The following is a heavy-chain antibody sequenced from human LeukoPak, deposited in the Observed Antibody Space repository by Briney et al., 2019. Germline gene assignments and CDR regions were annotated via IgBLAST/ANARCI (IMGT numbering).Heavy chain of an antibody. J-gene: IGHJ3*02. CDR2: IRSKAYGGTT. CDR3: TRVASHCSSSSCYRGDAFDI. V-gene: IGHV3-49*04. D-gene: IGHD2-2*02. Sequence: GSLRLSCTASGFTFGDYALSWVRRAPGKGLEWVGLIRSKAYGGTTEYAASVKGRFTISRDDSKSIAYLQMNSLKTEDTAVYYCTRVASHCSSSSCYRGDAFDIWGQGTMVTVSS. CDR1: GFTFGDYA.